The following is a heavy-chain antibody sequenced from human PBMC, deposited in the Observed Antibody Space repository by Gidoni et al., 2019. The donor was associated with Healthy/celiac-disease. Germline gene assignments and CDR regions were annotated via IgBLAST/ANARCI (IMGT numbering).Heavy chain of an antibody. CDR3: ARERPFWSGYYGYYFDY. J-gene: IGHJ4*02. Sequence: QVQLQESGPGLVKPSQTLSLTCTVSGGSISSGSYYWSWIRQPAGKGLEWIGRIYTSGSTTYNPSLKSRVTISVDTSKNQFSLKLSSVTAADTAVYYCARERPFWSGYYGYYFDYWGQGTLVTVSS. CDR1: GGSISSGSYY. D-gene: IGHD3-3*01. V-gene: IGHV4-61*02. CDR2: IYTSGST.